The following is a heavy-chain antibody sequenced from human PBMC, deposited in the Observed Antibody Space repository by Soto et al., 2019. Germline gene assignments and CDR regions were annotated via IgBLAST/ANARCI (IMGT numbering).Heavy chain of an antibody. CDR2: IYYSGST. Sequence: QLQLQESGPGLVKPSETLSLTCTVSGGSISSSSYYWGWIRQPPGKGLEWIGSIYYSGSTYYNPSLKSRVTISVDTSKNQFSLKLSSVTAADTAVYYCARLRAFSDSSSWYFDYWGQGTLVTVSS. CDR3: ARLRAFSDSSSWYFDY. D-gene: IGHD6-13*01. J-gene: IGHJ4*02. V-gene: IGHV4-39*01. CDR1: GGSISSSSYY.